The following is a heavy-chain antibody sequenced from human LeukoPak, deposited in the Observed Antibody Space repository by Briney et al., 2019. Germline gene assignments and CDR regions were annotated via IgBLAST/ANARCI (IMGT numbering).Heavy chain of an antibody. CDR2: IYYSGST. J-gene: IGHJ4*02. V-gene: IGHV4-31*03. CDR3: ARGYYDSSGWYYFDY. Sequence: SETLSLTCTVSGGSISSGGYYWSWIRQHPGKGLEWIGYIYYSGSTYYNPSLKSRVTISVDTSKNQFSLKLSSVTAADTAVYYCARGYYDSSGWYYFDYWGQGTLVTVSS. D-gene: IGHD3-22*01. CDR1: GGSISSGGYY.